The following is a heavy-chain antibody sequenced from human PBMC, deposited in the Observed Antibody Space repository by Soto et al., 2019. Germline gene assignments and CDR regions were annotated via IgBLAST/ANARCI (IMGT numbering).Heavy chain of an antibody. CDR3: ARPKSDGYARFPLGWFDP. CDR1: GGSISSSSYY. J-gene: IGHJ5*02. D-gene: IGHD5-12*01. CDR2: IYYSGST. Sequence: SETLSLTCTVSGGSISSSSYYWGWIRQPPGKGLEWIGSIYYSGSTYYNPSLKSRVTISVDTSKNQFSLKLSSVTAADAAVYYCARPKSDGYARFPLGWFDPWGQGTLVTVSS. V-gene: IGHV4-39*01.